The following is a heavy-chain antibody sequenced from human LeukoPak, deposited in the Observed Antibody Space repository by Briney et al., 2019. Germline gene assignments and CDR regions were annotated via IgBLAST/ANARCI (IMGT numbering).Heavy chain of an antibody. Sequence: GGSLRLSCAASGFSFSRYAMSWVRQAPGKGLEWVSTISGSGGSTYYADSVKGRFTISRDNSKNTLYLQMNSLRAEDTAVYYCARDRSDTSGYSNFNYWDQGTLVTVSS. CDR2: ISGSGGST. D-gene: IGHD3-22*01. CDR3: ARDRSDTSGYSNFNY. CDR1: GFSFSRYA. V-gene: IGHV3-23*01. J-gene: IGHJ4*02.